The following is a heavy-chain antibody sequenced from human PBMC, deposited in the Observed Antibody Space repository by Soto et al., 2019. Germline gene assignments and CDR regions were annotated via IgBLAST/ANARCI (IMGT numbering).Heavy chain of an antibody. V-gene: IGHV3-30*18. D-gene: IGHD2-21*02. CDR3: AKDGSDLVYYYYYGMDV. CDR2: ISYDGSNK. J-gene: IGHJ6*02. CDR1: GFTFSSYG. Sequence: QVQLVESGGGVVQPGRSLRLSCAASGFTFSSYGMHWVRQAPGKGLEWVAVISYDGSNKYYADSVKGRFTISRDNSKNSRYLQMNSVRAADTAVYYCAKDGSDLVYYYYYGMDVWGQGTTVTVSS.